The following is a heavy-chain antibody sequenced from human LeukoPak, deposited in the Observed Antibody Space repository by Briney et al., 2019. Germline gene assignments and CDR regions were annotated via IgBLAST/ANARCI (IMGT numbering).Heavy chain of an antibody. CDR3: AKDSRYYYDSSGSPDY. CDR2: ISYDGSNK. J-gene: IGHJ4*02. V-gene: IGHV3-30*18. Sequence: PGGSLRLSCAASGFTFSSYGMHWVRQAPGKGLEWVAVISYDGSNKYYADSVKGRFTISRDNSKNTLYLQMNSLRAEDTAVYYCAKDSRYYYDSSGSPDYWGQGTLVTVSS. D-gene: IGHD3-22*01. CDR1: GFTFSSYG.